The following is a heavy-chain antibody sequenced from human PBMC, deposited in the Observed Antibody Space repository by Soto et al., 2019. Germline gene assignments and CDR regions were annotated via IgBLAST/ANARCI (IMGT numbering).Heavy chain of an antibody. CDR1: GYTFTGYY. Sequence: ASVKVSCKASGYTFTGYYMYWVRQAPGQGLEWMGWINPNSGGTNYAQKFQGWVTMTRDTSISTAYMELSRLRSDDTAVYYCARARGAATFYYYYYGMDVWGQGTTVTVSS. V-gene: IGHV1-2*04. CDR3: ARARGAATFYYYYYGMDV. D-gene: IGHD1-26*01. J-gene: IGHJ6*02. CDR2: INPNSGGT.